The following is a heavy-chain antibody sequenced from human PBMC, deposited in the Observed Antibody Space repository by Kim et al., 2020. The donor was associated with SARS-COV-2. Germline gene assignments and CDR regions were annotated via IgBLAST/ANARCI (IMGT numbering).Heavy chain of an antibody. CDR2: ST. J-gene: IGHJ6*02. D-gene: IGHD3-10*01. V-gene: IGHV4-59*01. Sequence: STNANPSLKSRVTISVDTSKNQFSLKLSSVTAADTAVYYCARSATYYYGVWGQGTTVTVSS. CDR3: ARSATYYYGV.